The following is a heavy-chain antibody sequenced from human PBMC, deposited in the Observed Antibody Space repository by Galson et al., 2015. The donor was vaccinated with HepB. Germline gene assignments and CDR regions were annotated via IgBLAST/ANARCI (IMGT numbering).Heavy chain of an antibody. Sequence: SVKVSCKASGGTFSSYTISWVRQAPGQGLEWMGRIIPILGIANYAQKFQGRVTITADKSTSTAYMELSSLRSEDTAVYYCATTLQYSSSWYFFPHSDWGQGTLVTVSS. CDR3: ATTLQYSSSWYFFPHSD. J-gene: IGHJ4*02. D-gene: IGHD6-13*01. CDR1: GGTFSSYT. CDR2: IIPILGIA. V-gene: IGHV1-69*02.